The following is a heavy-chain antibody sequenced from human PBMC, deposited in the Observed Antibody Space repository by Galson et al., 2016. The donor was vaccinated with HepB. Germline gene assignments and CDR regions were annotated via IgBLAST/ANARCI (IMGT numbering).Heavy chain of an antibody. CDR1: GFSFSSYP. D-gene: IGHD3-3*01. Sequence: SLRLSCAASGFSFSSYPMHWVRQAPGKGLEYVSGITTNGDDTKYADPAKGRFTIFRDNSKNTLYLQMRSLRAEDTAVYYCAKDEFLEGDYYYYGMDVWGQGTTVTVSS. CDR2: ITTNGDDT. V-gene: IGHV3-64D*06. CDR3: AKDEFLEGDYYYYGMDV. J-gene: IGHJ6*02.